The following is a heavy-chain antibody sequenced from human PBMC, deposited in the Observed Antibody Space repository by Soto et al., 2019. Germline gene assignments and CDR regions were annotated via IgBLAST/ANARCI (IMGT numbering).Heavy chain of an antibody. CDR2: INHSGST. V-gene: IGHV4-34*01. CDR1: GGSFSGYY. Sequence: QVQLQQWGAGLLKPSETLSLTCAVYGGSFSGYYWSWIRQPPGKGLEWIGEINHSGSTNYNPSLKSRGTISVDTSKNQFALKLSSVTAADTAVYYCARGEVGYCSSTSCYVSAFDIWGQGTMVTVSS. CDR3: ARGEVGYCSSTSCYVSAFDI. D-gene: IGHD2-2*01. J-gene: IGHJ3*02.